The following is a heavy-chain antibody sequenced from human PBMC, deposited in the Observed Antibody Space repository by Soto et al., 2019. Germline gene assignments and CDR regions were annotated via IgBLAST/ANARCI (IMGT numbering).Heavy chain of an antibody. CDR2: INHSGSN. CDR1: GGSFSGYY. J-gene: IGHJ4*02. D-gene: IGHD5-12*01. V-gene: IGHV4-34*01. Sequence: PSETLSLTCAVYGGSFSGYYWSWIRQPPGKGLEWIGEINHSGSNNYNPSLKSRVTISVDTSKNQFSLKLSSVTAADTAVYYCASSWIYQRYYFDYWGQGSLVTVSS. CDR3: ASSWIYQRYYFDY.